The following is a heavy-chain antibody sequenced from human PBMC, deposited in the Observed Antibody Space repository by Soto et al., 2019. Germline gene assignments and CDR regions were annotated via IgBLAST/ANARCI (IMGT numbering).Heavy chain of an antibody. CDR1: GGSISSYY. J-gene: IGHJ6*02. CDR2: IYYSGST. V-gene: IGHV4-59*01. D-gene: IGHD2-2*01. CDR3: ARDTSDPCLYSYCMDV. Sequence: SETLSLTCTVSGGSISSYYWSWIRQPPGKGLEWIGYIYYSGSTNYNPSLKSRVTISVDTSKNQFSLKLSSVTAADTAVYYCARDTSDPCLYSYCMDVWGQGTMVTVSS.